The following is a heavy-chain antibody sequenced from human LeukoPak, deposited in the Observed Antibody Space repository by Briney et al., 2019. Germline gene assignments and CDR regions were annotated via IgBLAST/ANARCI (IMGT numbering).Heavy chain of an antibody. CDR2: ISSSTTTI. J-gene: IGHJ4*02. CDR3: ARVDPIAVAGDDY. Sequence: GGSLRLSCAASGFTLSDYNMNWVRQAPGKGLEWVSYISSSTTTIYYADSVKGRFTISRDNDKNSLYLQMDSLRVEDTAVYYCARVDPIAVAGDDYWGQGTQVAVSS. V-gene: IGHV3-48*01. CDR1: GFTLSDYN. D-gene: IGHD6-19*01.